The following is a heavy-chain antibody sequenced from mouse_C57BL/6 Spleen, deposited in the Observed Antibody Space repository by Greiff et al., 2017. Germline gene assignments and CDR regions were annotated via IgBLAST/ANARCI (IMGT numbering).Heavy chain of an antibody. V-gene: IGHV1-47*01. CDR3: ARRIYYDYGRGGGYYFDY. CDR1: GYTFTTYP. J-gene: IGHJ2*01. Sequence: QVQLQQSGAELVKPGASVKMSCKASGYTFTTYPIEWMKQNHGKSLEWIGNFHPYNDDTKYNEKFKGKATLTVEKSSSTVYLELSRLTSDDSAVYCCARRIYYDYGRGGGYYFDYWGQGTTLTVSS. CDR2: FHPYNDDT. D-gene: IGHD2-4*01.